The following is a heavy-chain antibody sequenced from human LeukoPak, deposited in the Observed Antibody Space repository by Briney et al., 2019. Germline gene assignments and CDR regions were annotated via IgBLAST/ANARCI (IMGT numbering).Heavy chain of an antibody. Sequence: PGGSLRLSCAASGFTFGSSWMHWVRQVPGKGLMWVSRINSDGSSTGYADSVKGRFTISRDNAKNTLYLEMHSLRAEDTALYYCASHYSGLLWWGQGTLVTVSS. CDR2: INSDGSST. D-gene: IGHD5-12*01. CDR3: ASHYSGLLW. V-gene: IGHV3-74*01. CDR1: GFTFGSSW. J-gene: IGHJ4*02.